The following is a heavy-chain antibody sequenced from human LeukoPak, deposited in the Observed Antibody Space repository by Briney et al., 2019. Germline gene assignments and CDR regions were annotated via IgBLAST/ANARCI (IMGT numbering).Heavy chain of an antibody. CDR3: ARVTPAATWFDP. J-gene: IGHJ5*02. V-gene: IGHV3-48*04. Sequence: GGSLRLSCAASGFTFSSYSMNWVRQAPGKGLEWVSYISSSGSTIYYAGSVKGRFTISRGNAKNSLYLQMSSLRAEDTAVYYCARVTPAATWFDPWGQGTLVTVSS. CDR2: ISSSGSTI. CDR1: GFTFSSYS. D-gene: IGHD2-2*01.